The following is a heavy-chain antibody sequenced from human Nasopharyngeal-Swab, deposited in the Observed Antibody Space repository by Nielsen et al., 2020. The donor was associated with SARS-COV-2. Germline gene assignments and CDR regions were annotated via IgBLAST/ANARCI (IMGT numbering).Heavy chain of an antibody. Sequence: GGSLRLSCAASGFTFSSYSMNWVRQAPGKGLEWVSSISSGSSYIYYADSVKGRFTISRDNAKNFLYLQMNSLRDEDTAVYYCARGVEMSTILGYWGQGTLVTVSS. CDR3: ARGVEMSTILGY. CDR2: ISSGSSYI. D-gene: IGHD5-24*01. J-gene: IGHJ4*02. CDR1: GFTFSSYS. V-gene: IGHV3-21*06.